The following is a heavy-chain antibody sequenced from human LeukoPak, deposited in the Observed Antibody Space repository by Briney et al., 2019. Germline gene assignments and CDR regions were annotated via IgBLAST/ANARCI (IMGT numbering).Heavy chain of an antibody. CDR2: MNPNRGNT. J-gene: IGHJ4*02. CDR1: GYTFTSYD. V-gene: IGHV1-8*01. Sequence: ASVKVSCKASGYTFTSYDINWVRQATGQGLEWMGWMNPNRGNTGYAQKFQGRVTMTRNTSISTAYMELSSLRSEDTAVYYCARVVRRDMVRGAPPGYWGQGTLVTVSS. CDR3: ARVVRRDMVRGAPPGY. D-gene: IGHD3-10*01.